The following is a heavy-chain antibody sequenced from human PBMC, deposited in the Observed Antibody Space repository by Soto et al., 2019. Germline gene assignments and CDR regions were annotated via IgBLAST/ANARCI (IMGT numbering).Heavy chain of an antibody. CDR3: AREPIIRSPYGMDV. Sequence: EVQLVESGGGLVQPGGSLRLSCAASGFTFSSYHMNWVRQAPGKGLEWISYISSSSSTIFYADSVKGRFTISRDNAKNSLHLQMSSLRDEDTAVYYCAREPIIRSPYGMDVWGQGTTVTVSS. V-gene: IGHV3-48*02. CDR2: ISSSSSTI. J-gene: IGHJ6*02. D-gene: IGHD3-3*01. CDR1: GFTFSSYH.